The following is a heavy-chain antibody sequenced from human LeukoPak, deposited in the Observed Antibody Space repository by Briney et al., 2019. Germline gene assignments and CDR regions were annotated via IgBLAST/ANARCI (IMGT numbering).Heavy chain of an antibody. CDR1: GGSISSGAYY. Sequence: SETLSLTCTVSGGSISSGAYYWSWIRQPPGKGLEWIGYIFHSGSTNYNPSLKSRVTISVDTSKNQFSLKLRSVTAADTAVYYCARGAGYSPLDYWGQGTLVTVSS. D-gene: IGHD6-13*01. CDR3: ARGAGYSPLDY. V-gene: IGHV4-61*08. J-gene: IGHJ4*02. CDR2: IFHSGST.